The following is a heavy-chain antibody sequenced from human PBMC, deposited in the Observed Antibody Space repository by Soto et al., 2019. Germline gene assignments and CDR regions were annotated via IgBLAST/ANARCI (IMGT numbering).Heavy chain of an antibody. CDR3: AGWGGGYCSSSCRGWFDP. J-gene: IGHJ5*02. Sequence: PSETLSLTCTVSGGSISSYYWSWIRQPPGKGLEGIGYIYYSGSTHYNPSLQSRVTISVDTSKKQFSLKLSSVTAADTAGDYFAGWGGGYCSSSCRGWFDPWGQGARVTVAS. CDR1: GGSISSYY. CDR2: IYYSGST. D-gene: IGHD2-2*01. V-gene: IGHV4-59*01.